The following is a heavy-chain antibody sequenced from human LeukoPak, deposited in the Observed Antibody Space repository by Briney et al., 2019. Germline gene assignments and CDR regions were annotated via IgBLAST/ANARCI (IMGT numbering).Heavy chain of an antibody. J-gene: IGHJ4*02. D-gene: IGHD2-15*01. Sequence: ASVKVSCKASGYTFTGYQVHWLRQAPGQGLEWMGRMNPSSGVANYAQKFQGRVTMTRDTSINTAYLDLSALKSDDTAVYYCASRAASVTLGYWGQGTLVTVSS. V-gene: IGHV1-2*06. CDR2: MNPSSGVA. CDR1: GYTFTGYQ. CDR3: ASRAASVTLGY.